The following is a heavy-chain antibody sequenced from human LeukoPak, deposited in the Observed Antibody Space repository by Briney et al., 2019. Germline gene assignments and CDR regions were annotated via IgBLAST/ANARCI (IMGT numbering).Heavy chain of an antibody. V-gene: IGHV1-18*01. D-gene: IGHD6-13*01. J-gene: IGHJ6*02. CDR2: ISAYNGNK. CDR3: ASAEQQLVGSYYYYYGMDV. Sequence: ASVKVSYKASGYTFTSCGICWVRQAPGQGLEWMGLISAYNGNKNYEQKLQGRVTMTTDTSTSTAYMELRSLRSDDTAVHYCASAEQQLVGSYYYYYGMDVWGQGTTVTVSS. CDR1: GYTFTSCG.